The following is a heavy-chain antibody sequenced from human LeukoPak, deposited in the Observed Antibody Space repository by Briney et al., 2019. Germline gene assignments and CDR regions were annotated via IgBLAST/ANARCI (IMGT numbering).Heavy chain of an antibody. J-gene: IGHJ4*02. V-gene: IGHV5-10-1*01. D-gene: IGHD6-13*01. CDR2: IDPSDSYT. CDR1: GYSFTSYW. CDR3: ARSKSSSLSC. Sequence: PGESLKISCKGSGYSFTSYWISWVRQMPGKGLEWMGRIDPSDSYTNYSPSFQGHVTISADKSISTACLQWSSLKASDTAMYYCARSKSSSLSCWGQGTLVTVSS.